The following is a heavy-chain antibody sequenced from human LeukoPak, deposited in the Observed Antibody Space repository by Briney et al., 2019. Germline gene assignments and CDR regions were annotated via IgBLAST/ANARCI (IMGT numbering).Heavy chain of an antibody. D-gene: IGHD6-13*01. CDR2: IIPIFGTA. V-gene: IGHV1-69*05. Sequence: SVKVSCKASGGTFSSYAMSWVRQAPGQGLEWMGGIIPIFGTANYAQKFQGRVTITTDESTSTAYMELSSLRSEDTAVYYCARGHSSSWYPYYYMDVWGKGTTVTVSS. J-gene: IGHJ6*03. CDR3: ARGHSSSWYPYYYMDV. CDR1: GGTFSSYA.